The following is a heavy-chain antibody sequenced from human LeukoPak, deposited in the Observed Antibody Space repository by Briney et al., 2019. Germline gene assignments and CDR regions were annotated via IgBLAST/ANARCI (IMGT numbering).Heavy chain of an antibody. V-gene: IGHV5-51*01. J-gene: IGHJ4*02. Sequence: GESLKISCKGSGYSFTSYWIGWVRQLPGKGLEWMGIIYPGDSDTRYSPSFQGQVTISADKSISTAYLQWSSLKASDTAMYYCARSYYYDSSGYSSRPFDYWGQGTLVTVSS. CDR1: GYSFTSYW. D-gene: IGHD3-22*01. CDR2: IYPGDSDT. CDR3: ARSYYYDSSGYSSRPFDY.